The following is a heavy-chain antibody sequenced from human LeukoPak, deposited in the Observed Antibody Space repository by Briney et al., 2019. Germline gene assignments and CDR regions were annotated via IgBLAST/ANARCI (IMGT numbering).Heavy chain of an antibody. CDR3: ATDGWDRYYFDY. V-gene: IGHV1-24*01. J-gene: IGHJ4*02. CDR1: GYTLTELS. Sequence: ASVKVSCKGSGYTLTELSMHWVRQAPGEGLEWMGGFDPEDGETIYAQKFQGRVTMTEDTSTDTVYMELSSLRSEDTAVYYCATDGWDRYYFDYWGQGTLVTVSS. D-gene: IGHD1-26*01. CDR2: FDPEDGET.